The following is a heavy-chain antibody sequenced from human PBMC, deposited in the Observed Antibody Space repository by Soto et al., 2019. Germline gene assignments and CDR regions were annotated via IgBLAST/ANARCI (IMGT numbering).Heavy chain of an antibody. V-gene: IGHV3-23*01. CDR1: AFTFSSYA. Sequence: GWSLRLSCAASAFTFSSYAMSWVRQAPGKGLEWVSAISGSGGSTYYADSVKGRFTISRDNSKNTLYLQMNSLRAEDTAVYYCAKDLKSGYYYGMDAWGQGTTVTVSS. CDR2: ISGSGGST. CDR3: AKDLKSGYYYGMDA. J-gene: IGHJ6*02.